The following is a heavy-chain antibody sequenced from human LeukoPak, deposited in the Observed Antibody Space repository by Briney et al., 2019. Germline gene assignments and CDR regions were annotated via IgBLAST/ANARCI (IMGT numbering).Heavy chain of an antibody. CDR3: ARGFCSGGSCYNSRGYFDY. CDR1: AGSISSYY. CDR2: IYYSGST. J-gene: IGHJ4*02. D-gene: IGHD2-15*01. Sequence: SETLSLTCTVSAGSISSYYWSWIRQPPGKGLEWIGYIYYSGSTNYNPSLKSRATVSVDTSKNQFSLKLSSVTAADTAVYYCARGFCSGGSCYNSRGYFDYWGQGTLVTVSS. V-gene: IGHV4-59*01.